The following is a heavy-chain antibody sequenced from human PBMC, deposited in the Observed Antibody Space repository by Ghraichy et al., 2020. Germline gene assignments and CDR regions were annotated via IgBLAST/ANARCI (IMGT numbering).Heavy chain of an antibody. V-gene: IGHV4-34*01. CDR2: INHSGST. Sequence: SETLSLTCAVYGGSFSGYYWSWILQPPGKGLEWIGEINHSGSTNYNPSLKSRVTISVDTSKNQFSLKLSSVTAADTAVYYCARGTNPRPLRYFDWFDPWGQGTLVTVSS. CDR1: GGSFSGYY. D-gene: IGHD3-9*01. J-gene: IGHJ5*02. CDR3: ARGTNPRPLRYFDWFDP.